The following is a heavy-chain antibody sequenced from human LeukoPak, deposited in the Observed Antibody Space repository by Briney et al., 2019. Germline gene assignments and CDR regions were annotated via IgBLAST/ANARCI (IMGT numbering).Heavy chain of an antibody. CDR3: AKSAVGATIFFDY. D-gene: IGHD1-26*01. Sequence: TGGSLRLSCAASGFTFSSYWMSWVRQAPGKGLEWVANIKQDGSEKYYVDSVKGRFTISRDNSKNSLYLQMNSLRTEDTALYYCAKSAVGATIFFDYWGQGTLVTVSS. CDR1: GFTFSSYW. CDR2: IKQDGSEK. V-gene: IGHV3-7*03. J-gene: IGHJ4*02.